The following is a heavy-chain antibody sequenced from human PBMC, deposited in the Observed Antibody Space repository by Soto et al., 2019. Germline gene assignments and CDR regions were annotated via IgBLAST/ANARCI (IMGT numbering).Heavy chain of an antibody. V-gene: IGHV3-23*01. J-gene: IGHJ4*02. CDR3: AKGEGGSGSYNRACDY. Sequence: PGGSLRLSCAASGFTFRSYAMSWVRQAPGKGLEWVSTISGGGDGTYYADSVKGRFTISKDNSKNTLYLRMNSLRGEDTAVYYCAKGEGGSGSYNRACDYWGQGIVVTVSS. CDR2: ISGGGDGT. D-gene: IGHD3-10*01. CDR1: GFTFRSYA.